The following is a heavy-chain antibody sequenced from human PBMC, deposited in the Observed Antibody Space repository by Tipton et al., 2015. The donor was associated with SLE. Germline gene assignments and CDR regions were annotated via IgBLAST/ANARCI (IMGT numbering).Heavy chain of an antibody. CDR3: ARERNYYDSSGYPGWFDP. V-gene: IGHV4-59*01. J-gene: IGHJ5*02. CDR1: GGSISSYY. Sequence: TLSLTCTVSGGSISSYYWSWIRQPPGKGLEWIGYIYYSGSTNYNPSLKSRVTISVDTSKNQFSLKLSSVTAADTAVYYCARERNYYDSSGYPGWFDPWGQGTLVTVSS. D-gene: IGHD3-22*01. CDR2: IYYSGST.